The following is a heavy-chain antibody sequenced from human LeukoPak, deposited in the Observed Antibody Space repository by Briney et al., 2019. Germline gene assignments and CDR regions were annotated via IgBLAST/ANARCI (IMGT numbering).Heavy chain of an antibody. D-gene: IGHD1-26*01. CDR1: GYTFTSYG. CDR3: AKDGFAEYSGSYYLFPRSDAFDI. V-gene: IGHV1-18*01. Sequence: ASVKVSCKASGYTFTSYGISWVRQAPGQGLEWMGWISAYNGNTNYAQKLQGRVTMTTDTSTSTAYMELRSLRSDDTAVYYCAKDGFAEYSGSYYLFPRSDAFDIWGQGAMVTVSS. CDR2: ISAYNGNT. J-gene: IGHJ3*02.